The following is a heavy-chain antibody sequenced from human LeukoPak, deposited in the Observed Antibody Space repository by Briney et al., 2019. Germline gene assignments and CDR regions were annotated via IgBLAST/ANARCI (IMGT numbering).Heavy chain of an antibody. CDR1: GFTFDDYG. CDR3: ARTAGIYYYYYYMDV. CDR2: INWNGGST. Sequence: GSLRLSCAASGFTFDDYGMSWVRQAPGKGLEWVSGINWNGGSTGYADSVKGRFTISRDNAKNSLYLQMNSLRAEDTALYYCARTAGIYYYYYYMDVWGKGTTVTVSS. V-gene: IGHV3-20*04. D-gene: IGHD6-13*01. J-gene: IGHJ6*03.